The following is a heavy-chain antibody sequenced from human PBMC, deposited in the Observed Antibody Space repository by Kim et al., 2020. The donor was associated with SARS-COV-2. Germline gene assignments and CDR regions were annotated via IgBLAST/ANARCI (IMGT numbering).Heavy chain of an antibody. Sequence: ASVKVSCKASGYTFTSYGISWVRQAPGQGLEWMGWISAYNGNTNYAQKLQGRVTMTTDTSTSTAYMELRSLRSDDTAVYYCARFPVTIFGAPRGNWFDPWGQGTLVTVSS. V-gene: IGHV1-18*04. CDR1: GYTFTSYG. J-gene: IGHJ5*02. CDR3: ARFPVTIFGAPRGNWFDP. D-gene: IGHD3-3*01. CDR2: ISAYNGNT.